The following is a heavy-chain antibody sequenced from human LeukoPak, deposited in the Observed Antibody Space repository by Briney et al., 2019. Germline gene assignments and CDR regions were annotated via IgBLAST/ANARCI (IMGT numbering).Heavy chain of an antibody. CDR3: ARDFWGFSY. CDR1: GFTFSSYE. D-gene: IGHD7-27*01. Sequence: PGGSLRLSCAASGFTFSSYEMNWVRQAPGKGLEWVSYISSSGSTIYYADSVKGRFTISRDNAKNSLYLQMNSLRAEDTAVYYRARDFWGFSYWGQGTLVTVSS. CDR2: ISSSGSTI. J-gene: IGHJ4*02. V-gene: IGHV3-48*03.